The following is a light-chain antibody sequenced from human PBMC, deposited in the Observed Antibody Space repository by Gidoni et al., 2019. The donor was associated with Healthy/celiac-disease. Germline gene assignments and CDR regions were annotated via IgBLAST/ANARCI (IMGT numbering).Light chain of an antibody. CDR3: QQYDNPS. J-gene: IGKJ4*01. CDR1: QDISNY. CDR2: DAS. V-gene: IGKV1-33*01. Sequence: DIQMTQSPYSLSASVGDRVTITCQASQDISNYLNWYQQKPGKAPKLLIYDASNLETGVPSRFSGSGSGTDFTFTISSLQPEDIATYYCQQYDNPSFGGGTKVEIK.